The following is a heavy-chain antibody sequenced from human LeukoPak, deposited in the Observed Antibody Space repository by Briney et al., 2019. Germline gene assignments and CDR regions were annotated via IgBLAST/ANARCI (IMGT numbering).Heavy chain of an antibody. CDR3: ASRESSMARSH. V-gene: IGHV3-7*01. CDR2: INEDGTIQ. J-gene: IGHJ4*01. Sequence: PGGSLRLSCAASGFSISDYWMNWVRLVPGKGLEWVPNINEDGTIQDYVASVRGRFTISRNNAKNSLYLQMNSLGAEDTAVYYCASRESSMARSHWGHGTLVTVSS. D-gene: IGHD3-10*01. CDR1: GFSISDYW.